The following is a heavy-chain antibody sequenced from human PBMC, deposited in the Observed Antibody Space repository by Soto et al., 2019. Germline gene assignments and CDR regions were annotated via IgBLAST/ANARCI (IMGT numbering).Heavy chain of an antibody. CDR1: GFTFSSYA. Sequence: QSGGSLRLSCAASGFTFSSYAMSWVRQAPGKGLEWVSAISGSGGSTYYADSVKGRFTISRDNSKNTLYLQMNSLRAEDTAVYYCAKDHRTTGTNHPNWFDPWGQGTLVTVS. V-gene: IGHV3-23*01. D-gene: IGHD1-1*01. J-gene: IGHJ5*02. CDR3: AKDHRTTGTNHPNWFDP. CDR2: ISGSGGST.